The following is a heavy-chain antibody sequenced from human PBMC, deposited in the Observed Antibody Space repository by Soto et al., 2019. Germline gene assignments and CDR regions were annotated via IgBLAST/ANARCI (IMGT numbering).Heavy chain of an antibody. V-gene: IGHV3-7*01. D-gene: IGHD3-3*01. CDR2: IKQDGSEK. Sequence: PGGSLRLSCAASGFTFSSYWMSWVRQAPGKGLEWVANIKQDGSEKYYVDSVKGRFTISRDNAKNSLYLQMNSLQTEDTAMYYCAKDHDFWSGFLFRGMDVWGQGTTVTVSS. CDR3: AKDHDFWSGFLFRGMDV. J-gene: IGHJ6*02. CDR1: GFTFSSYW.